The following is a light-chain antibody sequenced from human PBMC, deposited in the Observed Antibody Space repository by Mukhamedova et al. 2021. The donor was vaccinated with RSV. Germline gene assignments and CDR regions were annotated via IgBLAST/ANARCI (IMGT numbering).Light chain of an antibody. CDR3: QQYFRSPLT. Sequence: WYQRRVHGKAPKVLLYDTSRLESGVPSRFSGSGSGTDYTLTISSLQPEDFATYYCQQYFRSPLTFGGGTRVEIK. V-gene: IGKV1-NL1*01. J-gene: IGKJ4*01. CDR2: DTS.